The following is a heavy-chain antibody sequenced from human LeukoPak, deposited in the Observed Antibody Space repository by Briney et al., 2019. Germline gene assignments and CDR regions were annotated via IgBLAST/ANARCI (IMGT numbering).Heavy chain of an antibody. D-gene: IGHD6-19*01. J-gene: IGHJ4*02. Sequence: ASVKVSCKASGYTFTSYAMNWVRQAPGQGLEWMGWINTNTGNPTYAQGFTGRFVFSLDTSVSTAYLQISSLKAEDTAVYYCARGFIRQQWLVRFDYWGQGTLVTVSS. CDR2: INTNTGNP. V-gene: IGHV7-4-1*02. CDR1: GYTFTSYA. CDR3: ARGFIRQQWLVRFDY.